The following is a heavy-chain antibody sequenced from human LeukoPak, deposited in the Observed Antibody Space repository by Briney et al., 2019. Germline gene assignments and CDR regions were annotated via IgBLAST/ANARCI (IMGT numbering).Heavy chain of an antibody. CDR1: GFTFSSYE. Sequence: PGGSLRLSCAASGFTFSSYEMNWVRQAPGKGLEWVSYISSSGSTIYYADSVKGRFTISRDNAKNSLYLQMNSPRAEDTAVYYCARDGWFLDPWDYYYYYMDVWGKGTTVTVSS. D-gene: IGHD3/OR15-3a*01. CDR2: ISSSGSTI. CDR3: ARDGWFLDPWDYYYYYMDV. V-gene: IGHV3-48*03. J-gene: IGHJ6*03.